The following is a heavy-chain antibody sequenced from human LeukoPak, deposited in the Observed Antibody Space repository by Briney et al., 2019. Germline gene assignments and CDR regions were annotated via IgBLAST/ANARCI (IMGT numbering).Heavy chain of an antibody. Sequence: EASVKVSCKASGYTLTSYFIHWVRQAPGQGLEWMGIINPSGGSTSYAQKFQGRVTMTRDTSTSTVYMEPSSLRSEDTAVYYCARDQDWNYAFDIWGQGTMVTVSS. V-gene: IGHV1-46*01. J-gene: IGHJ3*02. CDR1: GYTLTSYF. D-gene: IGHD1-7*01. CDR2: INPSGGST. CDR3: ARDQDWNYAFDI.